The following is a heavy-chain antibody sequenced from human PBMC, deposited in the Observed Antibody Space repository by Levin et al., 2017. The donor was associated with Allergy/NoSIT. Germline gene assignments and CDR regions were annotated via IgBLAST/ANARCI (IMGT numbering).Heavy chain of an antibody. D-gene: IGHD3-10*01. V-gene: IGHV3-20*04. Sequence: RTGGSLRLSCAASGFTFDDYGMSWVRQAPGKGLEWVSGINWNGGSTGYADSVKGRFTISRDNAKNSLYLQMNSLRAEDTALYYCARGEIVLWFGELLLSGDYYYMDVWGKGTTVTVSS. CDR2: INWNGGST. J-gene: IGHJ6*03. CDR1: GFTFDDYG. CDR3: ARGEIVLWFGELLLSGDYYYMDV.